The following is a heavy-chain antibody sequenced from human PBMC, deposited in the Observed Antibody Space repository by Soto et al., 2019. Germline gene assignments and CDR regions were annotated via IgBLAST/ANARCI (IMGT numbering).Heavy chain of an antibody. CDR2: IYSGGYT. V-gene: IGHV3-53*01. CDR3: AATGGGGGY. Sequence: EVQLVESGGGLIQPGGSLRLSCAVSGFTVSNNYMSWVRQAPGKGLEGVSVIYSGGYTAYGDSVKGRFTISRDNSKNTLFLQKKARSPDDRAFFYWAATGGGGGYWGQGTLVTVSS. CDR1: GFTVSNNY. J-gene: IGHJ4*02. D-gene: IGHD3-10*01.